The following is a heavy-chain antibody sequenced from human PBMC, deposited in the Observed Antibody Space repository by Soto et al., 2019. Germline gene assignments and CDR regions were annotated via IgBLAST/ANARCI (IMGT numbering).Heavy chain of an antibody. V-gene: IGHV3-30-3*01. CDR1: GFTFSSYA. J-gene: IGHJ4*02. CDR3: AKDDSGSSYFDY. Sequence: PGGSLRLSCAASGFTFSSYAMHWVRQAPGKGLEWVAVISYDGSNKYYADSVKGRFTISRDNSKNTLYLQMNSLRAEDTAVYYCAKDDSGSSYFDYWGQGTLVTVSS. CDR2: ISYDGSNK. D-gene: IGHD1-26*01.